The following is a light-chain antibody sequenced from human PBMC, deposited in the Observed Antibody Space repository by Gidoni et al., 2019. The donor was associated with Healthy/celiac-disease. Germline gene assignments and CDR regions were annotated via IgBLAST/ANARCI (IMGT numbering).Light chain of an antibody. Sequence: DIQMTQSPSSLSASVGDRVTITCRASQSINSYLNWYQQKPGKAPKLLIYAASSLQSGVPSRFSGSGSGTDFTLTISSLQPEDFATYYCQQSYSTLWTFXXXTKVEIK. CDR3: QQSYSTLWT. J-gene: IGKJ1*01. CDR2: AAS. CDR1: QSINSY. V-gene: IGKV1-39*01.